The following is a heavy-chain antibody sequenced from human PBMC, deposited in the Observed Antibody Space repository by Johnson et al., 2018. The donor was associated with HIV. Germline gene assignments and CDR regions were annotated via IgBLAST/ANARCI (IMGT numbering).Heavy chain of an antibody. Sequence: VQLVESGGGLVQPGGSLRLSCAASGFTVSSNYMSWVRQAPGKGLEWVSVIYSGGSTYYADSVKGRFTISRDNSKNTLYLQMNSLRAEDTAVYYCARGITMIPDAFDILGQGTMVTVSS. CDR3: ARGITMIPDAFDI. D-gene: IGHD3-22*01. J-gene: IGHJ3*02. V-gene: IGHV3-53*01. CDR1: GFTVSSNY. CDR2: IYSGGST.